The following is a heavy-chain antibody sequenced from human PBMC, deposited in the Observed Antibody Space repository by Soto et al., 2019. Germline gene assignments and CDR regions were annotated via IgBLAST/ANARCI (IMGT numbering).Heavy chain of an antibody. D-gene: IGHD3-9*01. V-gene: IGHV3-11*05. CDR1: GFTFSDYY. J-gene: IGHJ3*02. CDR3: ARDADILTGADAFDI. CDR2: TGSSSSYT. Sequence: QVQLVESGGGLVKPGGSLRLSCAASGFTFSDYYMSWIRQAPGKGLEWVSYTGSSSSYTNYADSVKGRFTISRDNAKNSLYLQMNSLRAEDTALYYCARDADILTGADAFDIWGQGTMVTVSS.